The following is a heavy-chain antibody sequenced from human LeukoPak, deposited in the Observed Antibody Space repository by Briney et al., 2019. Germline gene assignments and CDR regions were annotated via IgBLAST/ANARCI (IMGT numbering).Heavy chain of an antibody. CDR3: ASRYCSGGSCFYRDYYYYYMDV. CDR1: GGTFRNYG. Sequence: SVKVSCKTSGGTFRNYGFTWVRQAPGQGLEWMGGIIPIFGTGKYAQKFQGRVTIIADEFTSTAYMELSSLRSEDTAVYYCASRYCSGGSCFYRDYYYYYMDVWGKGTTVTVSS. J-gene: IGHJ6*03. D-gene: IGHD2-15*01. CDR2: IIPIFGTG. V-gene: IGHV1-69*13.